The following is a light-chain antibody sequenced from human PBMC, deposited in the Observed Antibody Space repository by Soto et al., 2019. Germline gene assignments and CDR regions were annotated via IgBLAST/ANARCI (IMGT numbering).Light chain of an antibody. J-gene: IGKJ1*01. CDR1: QSISSNY. V-gene: IGKV3-20*01. CDR2: GAS. CDR3: QQYGSLPGT. Sequence: EIVLTQSPGTLSLSPGERVTLSCRASQSISSNYLAWYQQKPGQAPRLLVYGASSRATDIPDRFSGSGSGTDFTLTISRLEPEDFAVYFCQQYGSLPGTFGQGTKVKI.